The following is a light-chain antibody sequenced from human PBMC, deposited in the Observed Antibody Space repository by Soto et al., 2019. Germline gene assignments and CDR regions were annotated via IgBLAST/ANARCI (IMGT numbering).Light chain of an antibody. CDR3: LQHNNYPWT. Sequence: DIQMTQSPSAMSASVGDRVTITCRASQGIRNYLAWFQQRPGKVPKRLLYAASSLESGVPSRFSGSGSGTEFTLTISSLQPEDFATYYCLQHNNYPWTFGQGTKVE. CDR2: AAS. J-gene: IGKJ1*01. CDR1: QGIRNY. V-gene: IGKV1-17*03.